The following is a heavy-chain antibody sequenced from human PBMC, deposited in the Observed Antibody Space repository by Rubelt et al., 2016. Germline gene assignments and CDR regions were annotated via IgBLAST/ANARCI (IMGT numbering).Heavy chain of an antibody. Sequence: EVQLVQSGAEVKKPGESLKISCKGSGYSFTSYWIGWVRQMPGKGLEWMGIIYPGDSDTRYSPPHQGQVPISTNKCISTAYQQWSSLKASDTAMYYWARVTTVTNDNWFDPWGQGTLVTVSS. CDR1: GYSFTSYW. V-gene: IGHV5-51*01. CDR3: ARVTTVTNDNWFDP. J-gene: IGHJ5*02. CDR2: IYPGDSDT. D-gene: IGHD4-17*01.